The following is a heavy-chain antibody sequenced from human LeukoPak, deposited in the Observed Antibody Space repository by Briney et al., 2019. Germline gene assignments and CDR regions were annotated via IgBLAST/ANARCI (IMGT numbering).Heavy chain of an antibody. V-gene: IGHV4-34*01. CDR2: INHSGST. D-gene: IGHD6-19*01. CDR3: VRKSGWYAYYFDY. Sequence: PSETLSLTCAVYGGSFSGYYWSWIRQPPGKGLEWIGEINHSGSTNYNPSLKSRVTISVDTSKNQFSLKLSSVTAADTAVYYCVRKSGWYAYYFDYWGQGTLVTVSS. J-gene: IGHJ4*02. CDR1: GGSFSGYY.